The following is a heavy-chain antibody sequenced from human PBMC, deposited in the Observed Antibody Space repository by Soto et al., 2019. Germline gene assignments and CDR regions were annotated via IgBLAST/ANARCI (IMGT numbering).Heavy chain of an antibody. CDR2: IWYDGSKK. J-gene: IGHJ6*02. Sequence: PGGSLRLSCAASGFNFNYYGMHWVRQAPGKGLEWVAVIWYDGSKKYYADSVKGRFTISRDNSKNTLYLQMNSLRAEDTAVYYCARDKSSYDILTGFYYYYGMDVWGQGTTVTVSS. CDR1: GFNFNYYG. V-gene: IGHV3-33*01. CDR3: ARDKSSYDILTGFYYYYGMDV. D-gene: IGHD3-9*01.